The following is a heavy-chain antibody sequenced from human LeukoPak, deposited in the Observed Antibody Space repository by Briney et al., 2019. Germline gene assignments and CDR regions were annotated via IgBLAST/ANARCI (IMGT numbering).Heavy chain of an antibody. CDR2: IYHSGST. V-gene: IGHV4-30-2*01. J-gene: IGHJ4*02. CDR3: ARVMSDYYDSSGYYYFDY. D-gene: IGHD3-22*01. CDR1: GGSISCGGYS. Sequence: SETLSLTCAVSGGSISCGGYSWSWIRQPPGKGLEWIGYIYHSGSTYYNPSLKSRVTISVDRSKNQFSLKLSSVTAADTAVYYCARVMSDYYDSSGYYYFDYWGQGTLVTVSS.